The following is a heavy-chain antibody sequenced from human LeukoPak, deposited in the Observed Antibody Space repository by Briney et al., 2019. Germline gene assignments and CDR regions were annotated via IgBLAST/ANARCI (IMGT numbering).Heavy chain of an antibody. V-gene: IGHV3-9*01. J-gene: IGHJ3*02. Sequence: GRSLRLSCAASGFTFDDHAMYWVRQVPGKGLGGVSGINWDGSRIGYADAVKGRFTISRDSAKNSLYLQMNSLRAEDTALYYCARASYYYDTSGLGAFDIWGQGTLVTVSS. CDR2: INWDGSRI. CDR1: GFTFDDHA. D-gene: IGHD3-22*01. CDR3: ARASYYYDTSGLGAFDI.